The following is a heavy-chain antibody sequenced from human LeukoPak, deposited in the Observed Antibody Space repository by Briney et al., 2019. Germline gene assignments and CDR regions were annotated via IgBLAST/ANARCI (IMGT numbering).Heavy chain of an antibody. D-gene: IGHD3-16*01. CDR3: ARGGGLDV. CDR2: INTDGSGT. V-gene: IGHV3-74*01. CDR1: GFTFSSYW. J-gene: IGHJ6*02. Sequence: GGSLRLSCAASGFTFSSYWMHWVRQAPGKGLVWISRINTDGSGTYYADSLKDRFTISRDNAKSTLYLQMSNLRAEDTAVYFCARGGGLDVWGQGATVTVSS.